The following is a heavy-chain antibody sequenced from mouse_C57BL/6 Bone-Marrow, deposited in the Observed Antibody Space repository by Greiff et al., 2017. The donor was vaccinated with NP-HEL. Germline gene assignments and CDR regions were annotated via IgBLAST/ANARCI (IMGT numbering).Heavy chain of an antibody. CDR2: INPYNGDT. CDR1: GYTFTGYC. CDR3: ARGSTMGYGLSFEV. Sequence: EVQLQQPGPELVKPGASVKMSCKASGYTFTGYCMNWVKQRHGKSLEWIGRINPYNGDTNYNQKFKGKATLTVDTSSSTAYMQLSSLTSEDSAVYYCARGSTMGYGLSFEVQGTGATVTVS. D-gene: IGHD1-1*02. J-gene: IGHJ1*03. V-gene: IGHV1-20*01.